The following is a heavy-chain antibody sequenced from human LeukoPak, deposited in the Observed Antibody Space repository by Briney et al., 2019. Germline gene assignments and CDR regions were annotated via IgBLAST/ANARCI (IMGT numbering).Heavy chain of an antibody. CDR1: GYTFIDYY. J-gene: IGHJ5*02. Sequence: ASVKVSCKASGYTFIDYYIHWVRQAPGQGPESMGWINPNSGATNYAQKLQGRVTMTTDTSTSTAYMELRSLRSDDTAVYYCARAYIAVAGKVDWFDPWGQETLVTVSS. CDR2: INPNSGAT. CDR3: ARAYIAVAGKVDWFDP. D-gene: IGHD6-19*01. V-gene: IGHV1-2*02.